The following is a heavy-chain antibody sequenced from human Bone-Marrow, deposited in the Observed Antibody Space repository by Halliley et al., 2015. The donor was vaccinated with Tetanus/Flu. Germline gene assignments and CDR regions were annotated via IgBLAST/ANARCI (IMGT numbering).Heavy chain of an antibody. V-gene: IGHV3-11*05. J-gene: IGHJ6*02. D-gene: IGHD1-7*01. CDR2: RRSYT. Sequence: RRSYTNYADSVKGRFSISRDNSKNLLFLQMNSLRAEDTAVYYCARDGIESASGTYFHPYGTDVWGQGTTVTVSS. CDR3: ARDGIESASGTYFHPYGTDV.